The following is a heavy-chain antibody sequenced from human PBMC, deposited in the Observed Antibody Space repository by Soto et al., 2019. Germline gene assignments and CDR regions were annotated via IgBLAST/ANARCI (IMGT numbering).Heavy chain of an antibody. D-gene: IGHD5-18*01. CDR3: ASRRLHSYGYGY. CDR2: IYYSGST. J-gene: IGHJ4*02. CDR1: GGSISSSSYY. V-gene: IGHV4-39*01. Sequence: PWETLSLTCTVSGGSISSSSYYWGWIRQPPGKGLEWIGSIYYSGSTYYNPSLKSRVTISVDTSKNQFSLKLSSVTAADTAVYYCASRRLHSYGYGYWGQGTLVTVSS.